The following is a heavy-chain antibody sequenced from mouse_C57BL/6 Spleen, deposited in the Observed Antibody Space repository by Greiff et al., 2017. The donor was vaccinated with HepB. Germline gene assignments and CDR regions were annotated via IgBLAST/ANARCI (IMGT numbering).Heavy chain of an antibody. V-gene: IGHV5-4*01. CDR3: ARDQDTTVVATKYYYAMDY. D-gene: IGHD1-1*01. CDR1: GFTFSSYA. CDR2: ISDGGSYT. Sequence: EVNVVESGGGLVKPGGSLKLSCAASGFTFSSYAMSWVRQTPEKRLEWVATISDGGSYTYYPDNVKGRFTISRDNAKNNLYLQMSHLKSEDTAMYYCARDQDTTVVATKYYYAMDYWGQGTSVTVSS. J-gene: IGHJ4*01.